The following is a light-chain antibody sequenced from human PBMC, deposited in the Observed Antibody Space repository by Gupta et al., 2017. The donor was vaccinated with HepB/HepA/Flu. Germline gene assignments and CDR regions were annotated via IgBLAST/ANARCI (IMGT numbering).Light chain of an antibody. CDR1: QSVSRSY. Sequence: EIVLTQSPGTLSLSPGERATLSCRASQSVSRSYLAWYRQRPGQAPRLLIYGASSRATGIPDRFSGSGSGTDFTLTISSLEPEDFAVYYCQQYETSPQLTFGGGTKVEIK. CDR3: QQYETSPQLT. V-gene: IGKV3-20*01. CDR2: GAS. J-gene: IGKJ4*01.